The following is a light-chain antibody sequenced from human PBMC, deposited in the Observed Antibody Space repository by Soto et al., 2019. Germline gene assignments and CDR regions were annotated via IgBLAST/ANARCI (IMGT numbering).Light chain of an antibody. CDR2: G. V-gene: IGLV1-40*01. CDR1: SSNIGAGYP. J-gene: IGLJ3*02. CDR3: QSYDSSLSRRWV. Sequence: QSVLTQPPSVSGAPGQRVTISCTGSSSNIGAGYPVHWYQQLPGTAPKLLVAGNRPSGVPDRFSVSKSGASASLAITGLQAEDEADYSCQSYDSSLSRRWVFGGGTKLTV.